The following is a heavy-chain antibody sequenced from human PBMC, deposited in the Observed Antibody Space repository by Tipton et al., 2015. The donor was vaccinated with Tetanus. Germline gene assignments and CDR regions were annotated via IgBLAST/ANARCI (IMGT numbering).Heavy chain of an antibody. V-gene: IGHV4-31*03. J-gene: IGHJ5*02. CDR3: AAESALRNNWFDP. Sequence: TLSLTCTVSGGSINTGDFLWTWIRQHPRTGLEWIGYISNRGNSYSNPSLKGRVSLSVDKSASQFSLRLTSVTSADTAVYYCAAESALRNNWFDPWGQGVLVNGSS. CDR1: GGSINTGDFL. CDR2: ISNRGNS.